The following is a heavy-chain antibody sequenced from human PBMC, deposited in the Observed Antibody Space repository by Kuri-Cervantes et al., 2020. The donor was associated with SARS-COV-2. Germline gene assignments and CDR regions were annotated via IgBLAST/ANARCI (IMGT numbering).Heavy chain of an antibody. Sequence: ASVKVSCKVSGYTLTELSMHWVRQAPGQGLEWMGWINPNSGGTNYAQKFQGRVTMTRDTSISTAYMELSRLRSDDTAVYYCARDHPIAVAGTGGDYWGQGTLVTVSS. CDR1: GYTLTELS. CDR2: INPNSGGT. J-gene: IGHJ4*02. CDR3: ARDHPIAVAGTGGDY. V-gene: IGHV1-2*02. D-gene: IGHD6-19*01.